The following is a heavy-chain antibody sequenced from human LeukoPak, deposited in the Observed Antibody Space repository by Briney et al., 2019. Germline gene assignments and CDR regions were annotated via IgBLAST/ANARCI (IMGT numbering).Heavy chain of an antibody. CDR3: ARAASLYSSSWKLAD. V-gene: IGHV7-4-1*02. J-gene: IGHJ4*02. CDR1: GYTFTGSY. D-gene: IGHD6-13*01. CDR2: INPNSGNP. Sequence: ASVKVSCKASGYTFTGSYVHWVRQAPGQGLEWMGWINPNSGNPTYAQGFTGRFVFSLDTSVSTAYLQISSLKAEDTAVYYCARAASLYSSSWKLADWGQGTLVTVSS.